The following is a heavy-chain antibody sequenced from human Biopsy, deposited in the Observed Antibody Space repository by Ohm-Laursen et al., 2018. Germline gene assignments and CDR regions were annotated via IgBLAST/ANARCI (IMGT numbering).Heavy chain of an antibody. CDR3: VSGDYYDVLGNYPAYGMDV. CDR2: FAPEDGKT. D-gene: IGHD2-21*02. CDR1: GYTLTELS. V-gene: IGHV1-24*01. J-gene: IGHJ6*02. Sequence: GASVKVSCNVSGYTLTELSMHWVRQSPGKGLEWMGGFAPEDGKTFYAQNFQGRVTITADKSTTTAYMELRRLKSEDTAVYYCVSGDYYDVLGNYPAYGMDVWGQGTTVTVSS.